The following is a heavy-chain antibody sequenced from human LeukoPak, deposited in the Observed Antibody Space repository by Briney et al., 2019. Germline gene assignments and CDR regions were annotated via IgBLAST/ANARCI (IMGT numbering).Heavy chain of an antibody. CDR1: GGSFSGYY. CDR2: TNHSGST. J-gene: IGHJ6*02. D-gene: IGHD4-11*01. Sequence: PSETLSLTCAVYGGSFSGYYWSWIRQPPGKGLEWIGETNHSGSTNYNPSLKSRVTISVDTSKNQFSLKLSSVTAADTAVYYCARDDYSNYYYYGMDVWGQGTTVTVSS. CDR3: ARDDYSNYYYYGMDV. V-gene: IGHV4-34*01.